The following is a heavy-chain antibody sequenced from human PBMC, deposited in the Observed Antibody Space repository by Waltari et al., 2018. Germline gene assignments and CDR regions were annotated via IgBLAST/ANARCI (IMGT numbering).Heavy chain of an antibody. D-gene: IGHD2-15*01. V-gene: IGHV3-30*02. J-gene: IGHJ4*02. CDR1: AFLFRRQG. CDR3: ARGSAGKPLDN. Sequence: VRLAESGVGMVRSGGSLRLSCEAYAFLFRRQGLHWVRQAPGKGLEWVAFITYDGGRKFYSDSLKGRFTISRDNSKDILFLDMNNLRRDDTAVYFCARGSAGKPLDNWGQGALVTVSS. CDR2: ITYDGGRK.